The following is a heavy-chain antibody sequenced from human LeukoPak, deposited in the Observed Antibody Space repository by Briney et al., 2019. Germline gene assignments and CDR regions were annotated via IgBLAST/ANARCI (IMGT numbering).Heavy chain of an antibody. CDR3: AKGNDYDFWSGYDY. CDR1: GFTFDDYA. J-gene: IGHJ4*02. D-gene: IGHD3-3*01. CDR2: VSWNGGSI. V-gene: IGHV3-9*03. Sequence: RSGGSLGLSCAASGFTFDDYAMHWVRQAPGKGLEWVSGVSWNGGSIGYSDSVKGRFIISRDNAKNSLYLQMDSLRTEDMALYYCAKGNDYDFWSGYDYWGQGTLVTVSS.